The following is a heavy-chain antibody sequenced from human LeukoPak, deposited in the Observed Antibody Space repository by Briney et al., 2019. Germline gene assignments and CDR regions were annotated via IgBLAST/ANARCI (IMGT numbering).Heavy chain of an antibody. J-gene: IGHJ4*02. CDR3: ARQNTPHGNFDY. CDR1: GFTFSSYD. CDR2: IGVAANT. V-gene: IGHV3-13*01. D-gene: IGHD1-26*01. Sequence: GGSLRLSCAASGFTFSSYDMHWVRQATGKGLEWVSAIGVAANTFYSGSVKGRFTISRENAKNSLYLLMTSLRAEDTAVYYCARQNTPHGNFDYWGRGILVTVSS.